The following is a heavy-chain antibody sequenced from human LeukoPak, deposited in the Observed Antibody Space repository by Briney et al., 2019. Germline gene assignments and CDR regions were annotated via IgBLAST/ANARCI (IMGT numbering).Heavy chain of an antibody. J-gene: IGHJ3*02. CDR3: ARVNKRTQGGAFDI. V-gene: IGHV1-18*01. Sequence: GASVKVSCKASGYTFTSYGISWVRQAAGQGLEWMGWISAYNGNTNYAQKLQGRVTMTTDTSTSTAYMELRCLRSDDTAVYYCARVNKRTQGGAFDIWGQGTMATVSS. D-gene: IGHD1-14*01. CDR1: GYTFTSYG. CDR2: ISAYNGNT.